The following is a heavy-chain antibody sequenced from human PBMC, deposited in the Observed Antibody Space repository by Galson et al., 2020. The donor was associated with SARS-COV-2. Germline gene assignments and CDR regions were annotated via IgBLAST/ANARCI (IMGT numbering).Heavy chain of an antibody. CDR2: IYYSGST. CDR1: GASIRSGNYY. CDR3: AAITMTVGVDY. V-gene: IGHV4-39*01. D-gene: IGHD3-22*01. J-gene: IGHJ4*02. Sequence: SETLSLTCTVSGASIRSGNYYWGYIRQPPGKGLEWIGSIYYSGSTYYNASLKSRVTISIDTSKNQFSLNVISVTAADTAVYYCAAITMTVGVDYWGQGTLGTVSS.